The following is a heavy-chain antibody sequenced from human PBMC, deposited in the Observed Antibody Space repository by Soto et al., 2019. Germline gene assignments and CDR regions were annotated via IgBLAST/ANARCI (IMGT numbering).Heavy chain of an antibody. CDR2: IYPGDSNT. J-gene: IGHJ5*02. V-gene: IGHV5-51*01. D-gene: IGHD3-16*01. CDR3: ARHKLRNWFDP. CDR1: GYSFTSYW. Sequence: GESLKISCNGSGYSFTSYWIGWVRQMPGKGLEWMGIIYPGDSNTRYSPSFQGQVTISADKSISTAYLQWSSLKASDTAMYYCARHKLRNWFDPWGQGTLVTVSS.